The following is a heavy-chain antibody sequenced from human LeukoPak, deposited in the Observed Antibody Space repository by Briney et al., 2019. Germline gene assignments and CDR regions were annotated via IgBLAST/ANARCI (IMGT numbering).Heavy chain of an antibody. CDR1: GFTFSSYA. Sequence: GGSLRLSCAASGFTFSSYAMHWVRQAPGKGLEWVAIISDDGERKFYADSVRGRITISRDKSKNTLYLQMNSLRAEDTAVYYCAKVGSSWYFSYWGQGTLVTVSS. CDR2: ISDDGERK. J-gene: IGHJ4*02. V-gene: IGHV3-30*04. D-gene: IGHD6-13*01. CDR3: AKVGSSWYFSY.